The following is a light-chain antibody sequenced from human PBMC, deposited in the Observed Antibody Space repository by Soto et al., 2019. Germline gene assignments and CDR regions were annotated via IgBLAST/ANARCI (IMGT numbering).Light chain of an antibody. CDR3: QNYNNSAVN. CDR1: QSISTF. Sequence: IQGAQSPSSLSASVLYIFTIAFGASQSISTFLHWCQHKPGKAPKLLISAASTLRSGVPSRFSGSGSGTDFTLTISSLQPDDYATYYCQNYNNSAVNFGRGTKVDIK. CDR2: AAS. J-gene: IGKJ4*01. V-gene: IGKV1-39*01.